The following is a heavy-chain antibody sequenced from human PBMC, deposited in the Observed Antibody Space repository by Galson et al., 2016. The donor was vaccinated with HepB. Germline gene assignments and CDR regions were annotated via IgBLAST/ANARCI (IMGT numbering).Heavy chain of an antibody. J-gene: IGHJ4*02. V-gene: IGHV1-18*01. Sequence: QGLEWLGWISAYHGNTNYAQKLQGRVTMTTDTSKSTAYMELRSLRSDDTAVYYCSAAVAGNFDYRGQGILVTVSS. CDR2: ISAYHGNT. CDR3: SAAVAGNFDY. D-gene: IGHD6-19*01.